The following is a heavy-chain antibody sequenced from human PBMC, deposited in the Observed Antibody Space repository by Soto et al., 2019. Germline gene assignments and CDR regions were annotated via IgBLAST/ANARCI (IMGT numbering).Heavy chain of an antibody. V-gene: IGHV4-30-4*01. J-gene: IGHJ4*02. CDR3: ASNIHSSGYYLGPLDY. CDR1: GGSISSGDYY. CDR2: IYYSGST. D-gene: IGHD3-22*01. Sequence: PPETLSPTCNVSGGSISSGDYYWSWIRQPPRKGLEWIGCIYYSGSTYYNPSLKSRVTISVDTSKNQFSLKLSSVTAADTAVYYCASNIHSSGYYLGPLDYWGQGTLVTVSS.